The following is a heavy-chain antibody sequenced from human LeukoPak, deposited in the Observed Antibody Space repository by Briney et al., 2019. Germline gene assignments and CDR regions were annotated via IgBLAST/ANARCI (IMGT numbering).Heavy chain of an antibody. CDR2: INPNSGGT. CDR3: AGEYCSSTSCRVDY. Sequence: ASVKVPCKASGYTFTGYYMHWVRQAPGQGLEWMGWINPNSGGTNYAQKFQGRVTMTRDTSISTAYMELSRLRSDDTAVYYCAGEYCSSTSCRVDYWGQGTLVTVSS. V-gene: IGHV1-2*02. D-gene: IGHD2-2*01. CDR1: GYTFTGYY. J-gene: IGHJ4*02.